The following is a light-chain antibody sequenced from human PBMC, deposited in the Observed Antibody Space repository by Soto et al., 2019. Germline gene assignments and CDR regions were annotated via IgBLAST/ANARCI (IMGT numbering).Light chain of an antibody. CDR2: EVS. V-gene: IGLV2-14*01. Sequence: QSALTQPASMSGSDGQSITISCNGSSGDDGCYNYVSWYQQHPGKAPKLIIYEVSNRPSGGSNRFSGSKDGNTASLTISGLQAEDDADYYCSSYTSTSTQYVFGTGTKLTVI. CDR1: SGDDGCYNY. CDR3: SSYTSTSTQYV. J-gene: IGLJ1*01.